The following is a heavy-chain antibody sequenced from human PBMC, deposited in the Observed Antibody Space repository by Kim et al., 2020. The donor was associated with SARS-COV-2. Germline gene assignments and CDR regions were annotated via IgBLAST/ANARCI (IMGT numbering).Heavy chain of an antibody. D-gene: IGHD5-18*01. V-gene: IGHV3-30*02. J-gene: IGHJ6*02. CDR3: AKDGRGYSYAAPVYGMDV. Sequence: KGRFTISRDNSKNTLYLQMNSLRAEDTAVYYCAKDGRGYSYAAPVYGMDVWGQGTTVTVSS.